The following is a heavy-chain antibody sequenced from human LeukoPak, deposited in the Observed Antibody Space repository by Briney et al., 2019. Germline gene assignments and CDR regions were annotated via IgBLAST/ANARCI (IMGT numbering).Heavy chain of an antibody. CDR3: TTGGLVIGVLRS. J-gene: IGHJ5*02. V-gene: IGHV3-15*01. D-gene: IGHD3/OR15-3a*01. Sequence: GGSLRLSCAASGFTFSNAWMSWVRQAPGKGLEWVGRIKSKTDGGTIDYAAPVKGRFTISRDDSKNTLYLQMHSLKTEDTAVYYCTTGGLVIGVLRSWGQGTLVTVSS. CDR1: GFTFSNAW. CDR2: IKSKTDGGTI.